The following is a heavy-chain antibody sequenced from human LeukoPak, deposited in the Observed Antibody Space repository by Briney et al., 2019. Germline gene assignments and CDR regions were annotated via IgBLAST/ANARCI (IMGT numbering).Heavy chain of an antibody. D-gene: IGHD3-10*01. V-gene: IGHV4-31*03. Sequence: SQILSITCTVSGCSISSGGYYWSWLRQHPGEGLGCICNIYYSESTYYNPSLKSRITISVDTSNTQFSLKLSSVTAADTAVYYCARTPREGSGSYFGFDPWGQGTLVTVSS. CDR3: ARTPREGSGSYFGFDP. CDR1: GCSISSGGYY. J-gene: IGHJ5*02. CDR2: IYYSEST.